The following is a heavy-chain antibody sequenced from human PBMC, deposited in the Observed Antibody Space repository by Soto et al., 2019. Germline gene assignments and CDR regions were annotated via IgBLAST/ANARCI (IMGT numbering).Heavy chain of an antibody. Sequence: GESLKISCKGSGYSFTSYWISWVRQMPGKGLEWMGRIDPSDSYTNYSPSFQGHVTISADKSISTAYLQWSSLKASDTAMYYCARIGGDYVPTYNYYYYGMDVWGQGTRVTVSS. J-gene: IGHJ6*02. CDR2: IDPSDSYT. CDR3: ARIGGDYVPTYNYYYYGMDV. V-gene: IGHV5-10-1*01. CDR1: GYSFTSYW. D-gene: IGHD4-17*01.